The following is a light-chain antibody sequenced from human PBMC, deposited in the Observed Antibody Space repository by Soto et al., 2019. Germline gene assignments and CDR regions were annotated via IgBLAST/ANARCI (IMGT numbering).Light chain of an antibody. CDR2: EAS. Sequence: DIQMTQSPSTLSASVGDRVTITCRASQSISDWMAWYQQRPGRAPKLLIYEASIVESGVPSRFAGSGSGTEFTLTISSLQPDDFGVYYCQQYSNYPITFGQGTRLDMK. V-gene: IGKV1-5*01. J-gene: IGKJ5*01. CDR1: QSISDW. CDR3: QQYSNYPIT.